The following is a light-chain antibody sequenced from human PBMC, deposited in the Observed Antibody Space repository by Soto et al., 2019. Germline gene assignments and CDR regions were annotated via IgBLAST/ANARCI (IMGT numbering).Light chain of an antibody. J-gene: IGKJ4*01. CDR3: QQADSFPLT. V-gene: IGKV1-12*01. Sequence: DIQMTQSPSSVSASVGDRVSITCRASQDVNSWLAWYQRKPGKAPKLLIYGASTLESGVPSRFSGRGSGTDFTLTISSLQPEDFATYFCQQADSFPLTFGGGTKVEMK. CDR1: QDVNSW. CDR2: GAS.